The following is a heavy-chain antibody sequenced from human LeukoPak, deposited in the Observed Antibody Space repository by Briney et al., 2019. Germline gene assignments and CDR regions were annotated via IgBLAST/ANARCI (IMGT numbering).Heavy chain of an antibody. CDR3: ARRGSVLAIDP. J-gene: IGHJ5*02. CDR2: INSDGSST. D-gene: IGHD1-26*01. Sequence: GGTLRLSCVASGFTFSSSWMHWVRQPPGKGLVWVSRINSDGSSTTYADSVKGRFTVSRDSAKNTLYLHMNSLRVEGTAVYYCARRGSVLAIDPWGQGTLVTVSS. V-gene: IGHV3-74*03. CDR1: GFTFSSSW.